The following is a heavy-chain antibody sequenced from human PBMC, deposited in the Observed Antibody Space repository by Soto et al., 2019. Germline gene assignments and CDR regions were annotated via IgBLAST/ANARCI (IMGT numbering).Heavy chain of an antibody. V-gene: IGHV4-39*01. CDR3: ARQARGDNWSDFDY. Sequence: SETLSLTCTVSGGSISSTNYYWGWIRQPPGKGLEWIGSISYSGTTFYDPSLKSRLFMSVDTSKNQFSLRLSSVTAADTALYYCARQARGDNWSDFDYWGQGTLVTVSS. CDR1: GGSISSTNYY. J-gene: IGHJ4*02. D-gene: IGHD1-20*01. CDR2: ISYSGTT.